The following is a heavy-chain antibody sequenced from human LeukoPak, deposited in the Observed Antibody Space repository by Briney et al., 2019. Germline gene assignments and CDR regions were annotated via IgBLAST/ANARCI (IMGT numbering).Heavy chain of an antibody. CDR2: ISSSSSYI. CDR1: GFTFSSYA. CDR3: GRAPDGYNPIDS. V-gene: IGHV3-21*01. D-gene: IGHD5-24*01. Sequence: PGGSLRLSCAASGFTFSSYAMGWVRQAPGKGLEWVSSISSSSSYIFYADSVKGRFTISRDNAKNSLYLQMNSLRAEDTAVYYCGRAPDGYNPIDSWGQGTLVTVSS. J-gene: IGHJ4*02.